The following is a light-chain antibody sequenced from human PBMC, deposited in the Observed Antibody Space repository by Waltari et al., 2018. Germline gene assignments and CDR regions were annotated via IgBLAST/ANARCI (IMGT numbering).Light chain of an antibody. CDR1: QSVGSS. CDR3: QHYVRLPAT. J-gene: IGKJ1*01. CDR2: GAS. Sequence: EIMLTQSPGTLSLSPGERATLSCRASQSVGSSLAWYQQKPGQAPRLVIYGASSRATGIPDRFTGSGSGTDFSLTISRLEPEDFAVYYCQHYVRLPATFGQGTKVEIK. V-gene: IGKV3-20*01.